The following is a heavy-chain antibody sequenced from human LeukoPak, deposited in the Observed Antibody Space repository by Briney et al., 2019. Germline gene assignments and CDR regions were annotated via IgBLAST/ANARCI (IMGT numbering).Heavy chain of an antibody. CDR2: ISGSGGST. V-gene: IGHV3-23*01. D-gene: IGHD6-13*01. J-gene: IGHJ4*02. Sequence: GGSLRLSCAASGFTFSSYAMSWVRQAPGKGLEWVSAISGSGGSTYYADSVKGRFTISRDNSKNTLYLQMNSLRAEDTAVYYCAKNPVRIAAAGPYYFDYWGQGTLVTVSS. CDR3: AKNPVRIAAAGPYYFDY. CDR1: GFTFSSYA.